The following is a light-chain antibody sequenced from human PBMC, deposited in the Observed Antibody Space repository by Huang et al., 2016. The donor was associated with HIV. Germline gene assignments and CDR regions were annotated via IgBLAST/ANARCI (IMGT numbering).Light chain of an antibody. V-gene: IGKV1-5*03. J-gene: IGKJ2*01. CDR1: QNINTW. CDR3: QQYNTYLYT. CDR2: RES. Sequence: DIQMTQSPSTLSASVGDRVTITCRASQNINTWLAWYQQKPAKAPDLLSYRESSLQVGVPSRFTGSGSGTEFTLTITSLQPDDLGTYYCQQYNTYLYTFGQGTKLEI.